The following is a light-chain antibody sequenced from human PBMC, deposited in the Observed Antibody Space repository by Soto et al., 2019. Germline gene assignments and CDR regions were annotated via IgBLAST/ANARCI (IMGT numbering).Light chain of an antibody. CDR2: DAS. CDR3: QQYNNWWT. Sequence: EIVMTQSPATLSVSPGERATLSCRASQSVSSNLAWYQQKPGQAPRLLIYDASTRATGIPAMISGSGSGTEFTIIISILPYEYFAVYYCQQYNNWWTFGQGTKVEIK. J-gene: IGKJ1*01. CDR1: QSVSSN. V-gene: IGKV3-15*01.